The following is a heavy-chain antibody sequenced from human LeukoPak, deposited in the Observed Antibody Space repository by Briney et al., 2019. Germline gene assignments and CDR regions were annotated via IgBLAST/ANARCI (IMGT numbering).Heavy chain of an antibody. CDR1: GFAFSSFA. Sequence: PGGSLRLSCAASGFAFSSFAMTWFRQSPGKGLEWVSSVSVSGVNTYYAGSVRGRFTVSRDNFKNILYLQMNSLTVEDTAFYYCSKGRGSTLTNIDFWGQGALVTVSS. D-gene: IGHD4-11*01. J-gene: IGHJ4*02. V-gene: IGHV3-23*01. CDR3: SKGRGSTLTNIDF. CDR2: VSVSGVNT.